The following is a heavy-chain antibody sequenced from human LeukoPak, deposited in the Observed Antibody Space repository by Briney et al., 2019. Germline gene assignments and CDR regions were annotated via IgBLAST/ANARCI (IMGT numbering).Heavy chain of an antibody. CDR2: ISGSGGST. Sequence: GRSLRLSCAASGFTFSSYAMSWVRQAPGKGLEWVSAISGSGGSTYYADSVKGRFTIPRDNSKNTLYLQMNSLRAEDTAVYYCAKDNGSSRPFDYWGQGTLVTVSS. CDR1: GFTFSSYA. J-gene: IGHJ4*02. D-gene: IGHD6-13*01. CDR3: AKDNGSSRPFDY. V-gene: IGHV3-23*01.